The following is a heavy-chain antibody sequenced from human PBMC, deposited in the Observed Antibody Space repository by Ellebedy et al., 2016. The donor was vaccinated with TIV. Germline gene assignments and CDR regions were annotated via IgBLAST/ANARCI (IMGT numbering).Heavy chain of an antibody. CDR2: IYHTGNT. Sequence: SETLSLTCTVSGGSISFYFWNWIRQSPGKGLEWIGYIYHTGNTNYSPSLKSRVTISMDTSKNYFSLKLASVTAADTAVYYCARESYDILTGYSSGMDVWGQGTTVTVSS. V-gene: IGHV4-59*01. CDR3: ARESYDILTGYSSGMDV. J-gene: IGHJ6*02. CDR1: GGSISFYF. D-gene: IGHD3-9*01.